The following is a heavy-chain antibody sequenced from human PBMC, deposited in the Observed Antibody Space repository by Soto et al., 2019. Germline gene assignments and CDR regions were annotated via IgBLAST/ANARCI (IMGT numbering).Heavy chain of an antibody. D-gene: IGHD6-6*01. J-gene: IGHJ6*02. V-gene: IGHV3-73*01. Sequence: GGSLRLSCAASGFTFSGSAMHWVRQASGKGLEWVGRIRSKANSYATAYAATVKGRFTISRDDSKNTEYLQMNSLKTEDTAVYYCTSSGYSSTSYNYCGMHVWGQGTTVTVSS. CDR1: GFTFSGSA. CDR2: IRSKANSYAT. CDR3: TSSGYSSTSYNYCGMHV.